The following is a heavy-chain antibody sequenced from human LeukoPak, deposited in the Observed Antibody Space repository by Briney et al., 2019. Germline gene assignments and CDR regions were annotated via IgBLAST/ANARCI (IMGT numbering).Heavy chain of an antibody. CDR3: AKSGYNRFDY. D-gene: IGHD5-24*01. J-gene: IGHJ4*02. V-gene: IGHV3-23*01. Sequence: GGSLRLSCGASGFIFRSYAMIWVRQARGKGGECVSPFSGSGCDTYYADSVKGRFTISRNTYKNTLYLQMNSLRAEDTAVYYCAKSGYNRFDYWGQGTLVTVSS. CDR1: GFIFRSYA. CDR2: FSGSGCDT.